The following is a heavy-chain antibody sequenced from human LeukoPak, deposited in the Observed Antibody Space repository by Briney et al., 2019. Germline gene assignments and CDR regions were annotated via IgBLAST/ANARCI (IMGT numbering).Heavy chain of an antibody. CDR2: ISGSGGST. CDR1: GFTFSSYA. J-gene: IGHJ5*02. V-gene: IGHV3-23*01. Sequence: GGSLRLSCAASGFTFSSYAMSWVRQAPGKGLEWVSAISGSGGSTYYADSVKGRFTISRDNSKSTLYLQMNSLRAEDTAVYYCAKDRESSGWYENWFDPWGQGTLVTVSS. D-gene: IGHD6-19*01. CDR3: AKDRESSGWYENWFDP.